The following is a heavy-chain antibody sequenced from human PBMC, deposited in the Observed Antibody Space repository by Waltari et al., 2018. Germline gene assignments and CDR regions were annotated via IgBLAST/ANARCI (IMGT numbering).Heavy chain of an antibody. CDR1: GGPFSSYA. Sequence: QVQLVQSGAEVKKPGSSVKVPCKASGGPFSSYAITWVRQTPGKGLGWMGANIPIFSTANYAQKFQGRVTITADESTSTAYMELSSLRSEDTAGDYCGGGEGGAYCGGDCYYALGYWGQGTLVTVSS. D-gene: IGHD2-21*02. V-gene: IGHV1-69*01. CDR3: GGGEGGAYCGGDCYYALGY. J-gene: IGHJ4*02. CDR2: NIPIFSTA.